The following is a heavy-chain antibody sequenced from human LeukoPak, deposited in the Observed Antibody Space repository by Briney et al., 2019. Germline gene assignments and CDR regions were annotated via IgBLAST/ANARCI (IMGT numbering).Heavy chain of an antibody. V-gene: IGHV3-7*01. Sequence: PGGALRISCAAPGITFSSHWMSWVRQAPGKGLEGGANIKQDGSEKYYVDSVKGRFTISRDNAKNSLYLQMNSLRAEDTAVYYCARVSYDSSGYYSTFDYWGQGTLVTVSS. CDR2: IKQDGSEK. CDR1: GITFSSHW. D-gene: IGHD3-22*01. CDR3: ARVSYDSSGYYSTFDY. J-gene: IGHJ4*02.